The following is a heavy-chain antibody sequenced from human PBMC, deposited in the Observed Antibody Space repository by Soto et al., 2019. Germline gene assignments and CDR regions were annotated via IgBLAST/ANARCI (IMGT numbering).Heavy chain of an antibody. CDR3: ARESCSSTSCYFAPDY. CDR2: ISSSSSTI. Sequence: EVQLVESGGGLVQPGGSLRLSCAASGFTFSSYSMNWVRQARGKGLEWVSYISSSSSTIYYADSVKGRFTISRDNAKNSLYLQMNSLRAEDTAVYYCARESCSSTSCYFAPDYWGQGTLVTVSS. D-gene: IGHD2-2*01. J-gene: IGHJ4*02. V-gene: IGHV3-48*01. CDR1: GFTFSSYS.